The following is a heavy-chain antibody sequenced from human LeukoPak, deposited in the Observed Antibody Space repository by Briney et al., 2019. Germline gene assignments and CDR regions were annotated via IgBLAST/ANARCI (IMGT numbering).Heavy chain of an antibody. Sequence: GGSLRLSCAASGFTFSSYAMSWVRQAPGKGLDWVSSISAGGGNTYYADSVKGRFTVSRDYSENTLYLQLNSLRAEDTAVYYCVKDDDYGGKIFWGQGALVTVSS. D-gene: IGHD4-23*01. CDR1: GFTFSSYA. J-gene: IGHJ4*02. V-gene: IGHV3-23*01. CDR2: ISAGGGNT. CDR3: VKDDDYGGKIF.